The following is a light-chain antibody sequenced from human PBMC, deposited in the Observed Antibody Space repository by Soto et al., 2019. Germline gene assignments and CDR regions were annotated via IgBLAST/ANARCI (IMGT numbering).Light chain of an antibody. CDR3: SSYTSSITLVV. CDR2: EVS. J-gene: IGLJ2*01. CDR1: SSDVGGYNY. Sequence: QSALTQPASVSGSPGQSITISCTGISSDVGGYNYVSWYQQHPGKAPKLMIYEVSNRPSGVSNRFSGSKSGNTASLTISGLQAEDEADYYCSSYTSSITLVVFGGGTQLTVL. V-gene: IGLV2-14*01.